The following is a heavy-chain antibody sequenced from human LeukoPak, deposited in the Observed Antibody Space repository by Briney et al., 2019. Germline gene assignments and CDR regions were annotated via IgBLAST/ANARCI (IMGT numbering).Heavy chain of an antibody. CDR3: ATGRSCTTCYLPDY. CDR1: GFTFSSYW. J-gene: IGHJ4*02. CDR2: INQDGSEK. Sequence: PGGSLRLSCAASGFTFSSYWMSWVRQAPAKGLEWVANINQDGSEKYYVDSVKGRFTIPRDNAKNSLYLQMNSLRAEDTAVYHCATGRSCTTCYLPDYWGQGTLVTVSS. V-gene: IGHV3-7*01. D-gene: IGHD2-2*01.